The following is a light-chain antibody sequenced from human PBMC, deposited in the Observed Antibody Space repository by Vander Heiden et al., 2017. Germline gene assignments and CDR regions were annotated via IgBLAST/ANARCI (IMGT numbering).Light chain of an antibody. CDR2: DVS. V-gene: IGLV2-14*01. CDR3: SSYTSRSSWV. CDR1: SSDVGGYNY. J-gene: IGLJ3*02. Sequence: QSALTQPASVSGSPGQSITFSCTGTSSDVGGYNYVSWYQQHPGKAPKLMIYDVSNRPSGVSNRFSGSKSGNTASLTISGLQAEDDAVYYCSSYTSRSSWVFGGGTKVTV.